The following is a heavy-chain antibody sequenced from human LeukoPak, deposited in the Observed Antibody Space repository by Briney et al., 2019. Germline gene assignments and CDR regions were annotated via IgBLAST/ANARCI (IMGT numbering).Heavy chain of an antibody. CDR3: ARDGTPNYGSGWVYMDV. D-gene: IGHD6-19*01. CDR1: GFIFNIYE. CDR2: IGSSDSTT. V-gene: IGHV3-48*03. Sequence: GGSLRLSCVGSGFIFNIYEMSWVRQAPGKGLEWLSYIGSSDSTTHYADSVKGRFTISRDNAKNSLYLQMNSLRVEDTAVYYCARDGTPNYGSGWVYMDVWGEGTTVTISS. J-gene: IGHJ6*03.